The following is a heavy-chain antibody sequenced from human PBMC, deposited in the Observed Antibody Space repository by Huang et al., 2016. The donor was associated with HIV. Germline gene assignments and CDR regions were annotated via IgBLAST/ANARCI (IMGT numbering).Heavy chain of an antibody. J-gene: IGHJ4*02. CDR1: GGAIRSANYY. CDR2: IYERGGT. D-gene: IGHD3-10*01. Sequence: QLQLQESGPGLVKPSETLSLPCTVPGGAIRSANYYWGWIRQPPGKGLEWVGSIYERGGTDYNPSVKRGVTITVDTSKNHLSLRMRSVTAADTAVYYCARLPGSITMIRGVITDPYWGQGTLVTVSS. V-gene: IGHV4-39*02. CDR3: ARLPGSITMIRGVITDPY.